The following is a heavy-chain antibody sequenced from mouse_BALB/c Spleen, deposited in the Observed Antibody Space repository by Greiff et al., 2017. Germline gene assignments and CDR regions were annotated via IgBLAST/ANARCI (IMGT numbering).Heavy chain of an antibody. D-gene: IGHD1-2*01. Sequence: EVHLVESGPGLVKPSQSLSLTCTVTGYSITSDYAWNWIRQFPGNKLEWMGYISYSGSTSYNPSLKSRISITRDTSKNQFFLQLNSVTTEDTATYYCARSPTTAFPWFAYWGQGTLVTVSA. CDR1: GYSITSDYA. V-gene: IGHV3-2*02. CDR3: ARSPTTAFPWFAY. CDR2: ISYSGST. J-gene: IGHJ3*01.